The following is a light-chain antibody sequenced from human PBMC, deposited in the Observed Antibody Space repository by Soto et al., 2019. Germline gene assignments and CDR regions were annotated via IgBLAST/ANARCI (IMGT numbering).Light chain of an antibody. CDR1: QSISSY. CDR3: QQSYSTPVT. CDR2: AAS. Sequence: DIQMTQSPSSLSASVGDRVTITCRASQSISSYLNLYQQKPGKAPKLLIYAASSLQSGVPSRFSGSGSGTDFTLTISSLQPEDFATYYCQQSYSTPVTFGGGTKV. J-gene: IGKJ4*01. V-gene: IGKV1-39*01.